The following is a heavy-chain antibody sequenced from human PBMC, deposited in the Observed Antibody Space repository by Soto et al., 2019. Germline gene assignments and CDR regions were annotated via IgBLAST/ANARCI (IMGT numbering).Heavy chain of an antibody. V-gene: IGHV4-31*03. J-gene: IGHJ6*02. D-gene: IGHD2-21*02. CDR3: AIVCGADCHHGMGV. CDR1: GGSISRGGYY. CDR2: IYYSGST. Sequence: QVQLQESGPGLVKPSQTLSLTCTVSGGSISRGGYYWSWIRQHPGKGLEWIGYIYYSGSTYYNPAHESRVTTSVDTSKTQFSLKLGSVSAAAAAVYSCAIVCGADCHHGMGVWGQGTTVTVSS.